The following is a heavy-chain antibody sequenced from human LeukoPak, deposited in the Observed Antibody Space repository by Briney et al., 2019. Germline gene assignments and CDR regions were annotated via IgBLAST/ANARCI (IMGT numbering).Heavy chain of an antibody. CDR3: ARAGELRYMDV. D-gene: IGHD3-16*01. Sequence: ASVKVSCKASGYTFTAYYMHWVRQAPGQGLEWMGWINPNTGGTDYAQRFQGRVTLTRDTSISTAYMELSSLISDDTAIYYCARAGELRYMDVWGKGTAVTVSS. CDR1: GYTFTAYY. CDR2: INPNTGGT. J-gene: IGHJ6*03. V-gene: IGHV1-2*02.